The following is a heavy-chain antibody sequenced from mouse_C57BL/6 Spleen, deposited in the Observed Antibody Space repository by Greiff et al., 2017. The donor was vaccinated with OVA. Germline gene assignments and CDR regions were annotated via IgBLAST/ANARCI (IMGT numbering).Heavy chain of an antibody. Sequence: QVQLKESGAELVRPGSSVKLSCKASGYTFTSYWMHWVKQRPIQGLEWIGNIDPSDSETHYNQKFKDKATLTVDKSTSTAYMQLSSLTSEYSAVYYCARDSNYWMDYWGQGTTLTVSS. J-gene: IGHJ4*01. D-gene: IGHD2-5*01. V-gene: IGHV1-52*01. CDR1: GYTFTSYW. CDR2: IDPSDSET. CDR3: ARDSNYWMDY.